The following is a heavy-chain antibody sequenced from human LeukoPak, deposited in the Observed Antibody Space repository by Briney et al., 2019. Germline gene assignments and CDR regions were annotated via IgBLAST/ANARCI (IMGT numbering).Heavy chain of an antibody. CDR3: ARSRGYSGYDYAKFYFDY. Sequence: SGPALVKPTQTLTLTCTFSGFSLSTSGMRVSWIRQPPGKALEWLARIDWDDDKFYSTSLKTRLTISKDTSKNQVVLTMTNMDPVDTATYYCARSRGYSGYDYAKFYFDYWGRGTLVTVSS. V-gene: IGHV2-70*04. CDR2: IDWDDDK. D-gene: IGHD5-12*01. J-gene: IGHJ4*02. CDR1: GFSLSTSGMR.